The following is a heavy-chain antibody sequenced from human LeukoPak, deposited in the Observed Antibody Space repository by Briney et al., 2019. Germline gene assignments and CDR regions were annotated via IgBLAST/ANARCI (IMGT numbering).Heavy chain of an antibody. V-gene: IGHV4-59*04. CDR3: ARPYLRGTVVNNWFDP. CDR2: IYHSGTT. J-gene: IGHJ5*02. CDR1: GVSITTYY. D-gene: IGHD4-23*01. Sequence: PSETLSLTCTVSGVSITTYYWSWIRQPPGKGLEWIGSIYHSGTTYYNPSLKSRVTISVDTSKNQFSLKLSSVTAADTAVYYCARPYLRGTVVNNWFDPWGQGTLVTVSS.